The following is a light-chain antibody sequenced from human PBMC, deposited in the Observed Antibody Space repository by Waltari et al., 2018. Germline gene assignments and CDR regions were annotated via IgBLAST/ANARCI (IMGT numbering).Light chain of an antibody. V-gene: IGLV3-21*02. CDR2: DDG. CDR1: QLGSKP. Sequence: SYILTKPTPVSVAPGPTARLPGGGNQLGSKPVHWYPQKPGQAPVLVVSDDGDRPSGIRERFSASNSGNTATLTISRVEAGDEADYYCQVWDSSSDHRVFGGGTTLTVL. J-gene: IGLJ3*02. CDR3: QVWDSSSDHRV.